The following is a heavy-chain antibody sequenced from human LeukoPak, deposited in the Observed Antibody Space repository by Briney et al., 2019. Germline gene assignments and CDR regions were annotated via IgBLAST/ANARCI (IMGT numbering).Heavy chain of an antibody. Sequence: GGSLRLSCAASGLTFGSYWMNWVRQAPGKGLEWVANINQAGTEKYYVDAVKGRFTISRDNAKNSLFLQMNSLRAEDTAVYFCARVRGGYYFDYWGQGTLVTVSS. CDR2: INQAGTEK. CDR1: GLTFGSYW. CDR3: ARVRGGYYFDY. D-gene: IGHD5-24*01. J-gene: IGHJ4*02. V-gene: IGHV3-7*04.